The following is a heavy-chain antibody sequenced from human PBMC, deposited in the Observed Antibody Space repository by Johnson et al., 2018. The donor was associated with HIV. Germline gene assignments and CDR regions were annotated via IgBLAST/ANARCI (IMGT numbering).Heavy chain of an antibody. Sequence: VQLVESGGGLIQPGGSLRLSCAASGFTFSSYWMSWVRQAPGKGLEWVSVIYSGGSTYYADSVKGRFTISRDNSKNSLYLQMNSLRAEDTAVYYCARDGEDSSGWDNFGAFDMWGQGTMVTVSS. D-gene: IGHD6-19*01. V-gene: IGHV3-53*01. J-gene: IGHJ3*02. CDR2: IYSGGST. CDR1: GFTFSSYW. CDR3: ARDGEDSSGWDNFGAFDM.